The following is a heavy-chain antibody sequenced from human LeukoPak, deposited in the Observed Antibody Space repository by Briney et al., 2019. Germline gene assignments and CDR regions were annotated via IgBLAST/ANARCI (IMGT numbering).Heavy chain of an antibody. CDR1: GFTFISYS. J-gene: IGHJ4*02. CDR2: ISSSGDTI. CDR3: ARDSSGQDGGNRH. V-gene: IGHV3-48*04. D-gene: IGHD4-23*01. Sequence: PGRSLRLSCAASGFTFISYSMNWVRQASGRGLEWVSYISSSGDTIYYTDSVKGRFTISRDNAKNSLYLQMDSLRVEDTAVYYCARDSSGQDGGNRHWGQGTLVTVSS.